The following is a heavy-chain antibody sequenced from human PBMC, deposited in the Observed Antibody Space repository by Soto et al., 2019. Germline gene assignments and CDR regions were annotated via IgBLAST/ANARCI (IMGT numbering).Heavy chain of an antibody. CDR2: IIPILGIA. CDR3: ARGMATVPYYYYYYMDV. CDR1: GYTFTSYD. V-gene: IGHV1-69*04. J-gene: IGHJ6*03. D-gene: IGHD4-4*01. Sequence: SVKVSCKASGYTFTSYDINWVRQATGQGLEWMGRIIPILGIANYAQKFQGRVTITADKSTSTAYMELSSLRSEDTAVYYCARGMATVPYYYYYYMDVWGKGTTVTVSS.